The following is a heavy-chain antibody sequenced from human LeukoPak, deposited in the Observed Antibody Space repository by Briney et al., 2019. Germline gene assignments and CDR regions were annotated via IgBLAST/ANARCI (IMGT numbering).Heavy chain of an antibody. D-gene: IGHD6-6*01. CDR1: GYTFTGYY. J-gene: IGHJ4*02. Sequence: GASVKVSCKASGYTFTGYYMHWVRQAPGQGLEWMGWINPNSGGTNYAQKFQGRVTMTRDTSISTAYMELSRLRSDDTAVYYCARGSIEYSSSIFLDYWGQGTLVTVSS. V-gene: IGHV1-2*02. CDR3: ARGSIEYSSSIFLDY. CDR2: INPNSGGT.